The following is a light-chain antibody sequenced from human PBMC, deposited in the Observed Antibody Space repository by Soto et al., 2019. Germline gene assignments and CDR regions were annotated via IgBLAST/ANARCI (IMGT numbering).Light chain of an antibody. CDR2: EVS. CDR3: SSYTSSSTIYV. V-gene: IGLV2-14*01. J-gene: IGLJ1*01. CDR1: SSDVGGYNY. Sequence: QSALPQPASVSGSPGQSITISCTGTSSDVGGYNYVSWYQQHPGKAPKLMIYEVSNRPSGVSNRFSGSKSGNTASLTISGIQAEDEADYYCSSYTSSSTIYVFGTGTKVTVL.